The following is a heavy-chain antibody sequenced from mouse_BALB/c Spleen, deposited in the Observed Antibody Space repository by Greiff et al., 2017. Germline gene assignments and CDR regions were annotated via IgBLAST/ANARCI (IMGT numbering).Heavy chain of an antibody. CDR3: ARDDYFDY. CDR2: IDPANGNT. V-gene: IGHV14-3*02. J-gene: IGHJ2*01. Sequence: EVMLVESGAELVKPGASVKLSCTASGFNIKDTYMHWVKQRPEQGLEWIGRIDPANGNTKYDPKFQGKATITADTSSNTAYLQLSSLTSEDTAVYYCARDDYFDYWGQGTTLTVSS. CDR1: GFNIKDTY.